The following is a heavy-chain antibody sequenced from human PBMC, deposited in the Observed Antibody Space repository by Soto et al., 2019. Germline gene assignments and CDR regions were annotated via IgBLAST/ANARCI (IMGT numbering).Heavy chain of an antibody. V-gene: IGHV4-59*01. D-gene: IGHD2-2*02. CDR3: ARGYCSSTSCYTIFGGMDG. CDR1: GGSISSYY. CDR2: IYYSGST. J-gene: IGHJ6*02. Sequence: SETLSLTCTVSGGSISSYYWSWIRQPPGKGLEWIGYIYYSGSTNYNPSLKSRVTISVDTSKNQFSLKLSSVTAADTAVYYCARGYCSSTSCYTIFGGMDGWGQGTTVTVSS.